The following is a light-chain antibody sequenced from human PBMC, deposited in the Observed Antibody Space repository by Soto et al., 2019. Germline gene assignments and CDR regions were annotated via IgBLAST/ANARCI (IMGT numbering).Light chain of an antibody. CDR1: SSDVGGYNY. J-gene: IGLJ1*01. CDR3: SSKSPDF. Sequence: QSALTQPASVSGSPGQSITISCTGTSSDVGGYNYVSWYQQHPGKAPKLMIYEVRNRTSGVSNRFSGSKSGNTASLTISGLQAEDEADYYCSSKSPDFFGTGTKSPS. V-gene: IGLV2-14*01. CDR2: EVR.